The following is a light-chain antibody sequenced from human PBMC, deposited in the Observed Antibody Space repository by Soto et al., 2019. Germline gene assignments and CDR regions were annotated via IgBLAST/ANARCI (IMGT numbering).Light chain of an antibody. CDR3: KQYENLPP. CDR1: QNINIY. CDR2: DAS. V-gene: IGKV1-33*01. J-gene: IGKJ5*01. Sequence: DIQMNQSPYSLSESVGDRVTITWQASQNINIYLNWYQQKPGRAPKLLIYDASNLEAGVPSRFTGNGSWTDFPFTTSRMQPDDIAKYYSKQYENLPPFGQGTRLELK.